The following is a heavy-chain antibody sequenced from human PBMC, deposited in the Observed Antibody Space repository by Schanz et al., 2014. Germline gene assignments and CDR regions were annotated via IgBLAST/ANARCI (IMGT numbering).Heavy chain of an antibody. Sequence: EVQLVESGGGLIQPGGSLRLSCAVSGFTVNTNYMSWVRQAPGKGLEWISSMYINSGSTQYADSVKGRFIISRDSSKTTLSLQLHSLSPEATAVYFCARDGDRDAYNLAFDVWGQGTLVTVSS. J-gene: IGHJ3*01. V-gene: IGHV3-53*01. D-gene: IGHD1-1*01. CDR3: ARDGDRDAYNLAFDV. CDR1: GFTVNTNY. CDR2: MYINSGST.